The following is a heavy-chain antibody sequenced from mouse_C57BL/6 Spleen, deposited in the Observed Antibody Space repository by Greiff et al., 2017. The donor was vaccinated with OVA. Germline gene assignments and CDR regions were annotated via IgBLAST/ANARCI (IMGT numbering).Heavy chain of an antibody. CDR3: TGPVYYDYDGFAY. V-gene: IGHV6-3*01. D-gene: IGHD2-4*01. CDR1: GFTFSNYW. Sequence: EVQLQESGGGLVQPGGSMKLSCVASGFTFSNYWMNWVRQSPEQGLEWVAQIRLKSDNYATHYAESVKGRFTISRDESKSSCYLQMNNLRAEYTGIYYCTGPVYYDYDGFAYWGQGTLVTVSA. CDR2: IRLKSDNYAT. J-gene: IGHJ3*01.